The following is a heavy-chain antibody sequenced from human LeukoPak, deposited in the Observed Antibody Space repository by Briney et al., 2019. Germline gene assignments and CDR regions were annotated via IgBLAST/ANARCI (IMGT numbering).Heavy chain of an antibody. CDR1: GFSFSSYW. J-gene: IGHJ4*02. CDR2: IKRDGSDK. Sequence: GGSLRLSCAASGFSFSSYWMTWVRQAPGKGLEWVANIKRDGSDKHYVDSVEGRFTISRDNAKNSLYLQMNSLRAEDTAVYYCARDAYNWNYDYWGQGTLVTVSS. V-gene: IGHV3-7*01. CDR3: ARDAYNWNYDY. D-gene: IGHD1-7*01.